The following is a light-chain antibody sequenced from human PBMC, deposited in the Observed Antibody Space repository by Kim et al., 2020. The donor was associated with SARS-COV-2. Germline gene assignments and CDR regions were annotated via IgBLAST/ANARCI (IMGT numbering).Light chain of an antibody. Sequence: LGASVKLTCTLSSGHSSYAIEGHQQQPEKGPRYLMKLNSDGSHSKGDGIPDRFSGSSSGAERYLTISSLQSEDEADYYCQTWGTVVFGGGTQLTVL. CDR3: QTWGTVV. CDR2: LNSDGSH. V-gene: IGLV4-69*01. CDR1: SGHSSYA. J-gene: IGLJ2*01.